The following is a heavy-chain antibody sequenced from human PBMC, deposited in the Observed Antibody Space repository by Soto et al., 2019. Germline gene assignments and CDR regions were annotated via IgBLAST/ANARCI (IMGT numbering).Heavy chain of an antibody. V-gene: IGHV1-3*01. CDR2: INAGNGNT. Sequence: GASVKVSCKASGYTFTSYAMHWLRQAAGQRLEWMGWINAGNGNTKYSQKFQGRVTITRDTSASTAYMELSSLRSEDTAVYYCARPTSPHAXDIWGQGTMVTVSS. CDR3: ARPTSPHAXDI. CDR1: GYTFTSYA. J-gene: IGHJ3*02.